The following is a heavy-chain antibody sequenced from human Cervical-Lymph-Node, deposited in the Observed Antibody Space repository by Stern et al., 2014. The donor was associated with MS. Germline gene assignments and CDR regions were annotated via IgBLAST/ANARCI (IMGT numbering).Heavy chain of an antibody. CDR3: ARHSVGVKDFDS. V-gene: IGHV4-59*01. J-gene: IGHJ4*02. Sequence: QVQLQESGPGLVKPSETLSLTCTVSGGSIRTFSWSWIRQPPGRGLEWIGCVYYNGTTTHNPSLKRRVTMSVDTSKSQLSLRLHSVTAADTAVYYCARHSVGVKDFDSWGQGTLVTVSS. CDR2: VYYNGTT. D-gene: IGHD4-23*01. CDR1: GGSIRTFS.